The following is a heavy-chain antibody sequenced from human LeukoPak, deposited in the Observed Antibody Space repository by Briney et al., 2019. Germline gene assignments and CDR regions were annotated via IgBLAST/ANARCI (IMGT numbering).Heavy chain of an antibody. V-gene: IGHV1-24*01. J-gene: IGHJ1*01. Sequence: ASVKVSCKVSGYTLTELSMHWVRQSPGKGLEWMGGFDREDGETIYAQKFQGRVTMTEDTSTDTAYMELSSLRSEGTAVYYCATAAEGVPNYPRLAFQHWGQGTLVTFSS. CDR3: ATAAEGVPNYPRLAFQH. CDR1: GYTLTELS. D-gene: IGHD4/OR15-4a*01. CDR2: FDREDGET.